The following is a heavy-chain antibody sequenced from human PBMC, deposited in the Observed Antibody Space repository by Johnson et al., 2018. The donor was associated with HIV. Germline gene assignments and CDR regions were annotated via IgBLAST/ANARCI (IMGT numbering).Heavy chain of an antibody. Sequence: VQLVETGGGLIQPGGSLRLSCAASGFTVSSNYMSWVRQAPGKGLEWVSVIYSGGSTYYADSVKGRFTIYRDNSKNTLYLQMNSLRAEDTAVYYCARDPYSGSYSAFDIWGQGTMVTVSS. D-gene: IGHD1-26*01. V-gene: IGHV3-53*02. J-gene: IGHJ3*02. CDR2: IYSGGST. CDR1: GFTVSSNY. CDR3: ARDPYSGSYSAFDI.